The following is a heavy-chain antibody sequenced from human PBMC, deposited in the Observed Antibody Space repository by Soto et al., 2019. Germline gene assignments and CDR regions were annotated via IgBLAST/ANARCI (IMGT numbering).Heavy chain of an antibody. Sequence: QVQLVQSGAEVKKPGSSVKVSCKASGGTFSSYAISWVRQAPGQGLEWMGGIIPIFGTANYAQKFQGRVTITADESTSTVYIVVSSMRSEDTAVYYCARLVVDDSRGVAFDIWGRGTMVTVSS. D-gene: IGHD3-22*01. CDR2: IIPIFGTA. CDR3: ARLVVDDSRGVAFDI. CDR1: GGTFSSYA. V-gene: IGHV1-69*01. J-gene: IGHJ3*02.